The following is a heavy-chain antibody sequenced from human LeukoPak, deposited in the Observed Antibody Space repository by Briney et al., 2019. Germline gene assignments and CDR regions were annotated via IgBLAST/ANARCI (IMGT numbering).Heavy chain of an antibody. J-gene: IGHJ3*02. CDR1: GGSISTSNYY. V-gene: IGHV4-39*07. CDR2: IFYSGST. D-gene: IGHD3-10*01. CDR3: AKSNGYGLVDI. Sequence: SETLSLTCTVSGGSISTSNYYWGWVRQPPGKGLEWIGNIFYSGSTYYSPSLKSRVTISLDTSRNQFSLKLNSVTAADTAVYYCAKSNGYGLVDIGGQGTMVTVSA.